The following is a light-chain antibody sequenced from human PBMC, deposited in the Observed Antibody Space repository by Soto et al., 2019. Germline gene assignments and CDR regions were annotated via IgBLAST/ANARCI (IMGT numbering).Light chain of an antibody. Sequence: DIQMPQSPSTVSASVGDSFTITGRASQSISSWLAWYQQKPGKAPKLLIYDASSLESGVPSRFSGSGSGTEFTLTISSLQPEDFATYYCQQYNSYWTVGKGTKVDIK. CDR1: QSISSW. CDR2: DAS. J-gene: IGKJ1*01. V-gene: IGKV1-5*01. CDR3: QQYNSYWT.